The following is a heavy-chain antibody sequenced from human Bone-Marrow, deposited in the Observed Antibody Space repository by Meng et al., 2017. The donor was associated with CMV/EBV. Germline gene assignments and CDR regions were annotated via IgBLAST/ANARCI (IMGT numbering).Heavy chain of an antibody. J-gene: IGHJ4*02. D-gene: IGHD6-13*01. CDR2: IIPIFGTA. Sequence: SGGTFSSYAISWVRQPPGQGLEWMGGIIPIFGTANYAQKFQGRVTITTDESTSTAYMELSSLRSEDTAVYYCARRPRGIAAAGFDYWGQGTLVTVSS. CDR1: GGTFSSYA. CDR3: ARRPRGIAAAGFDY. V-gene: IGHV1-69*05.